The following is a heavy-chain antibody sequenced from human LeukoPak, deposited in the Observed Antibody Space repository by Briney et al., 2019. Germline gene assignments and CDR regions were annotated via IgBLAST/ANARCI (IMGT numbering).Heavy chain of an antibody. J-gene: IGHJ6*03. D-gene: IGHD1-1*01. CDR3: ARNERYYYYYMDV. CDR1: GFIFSDYY. CDR2: ISSSGITI. Sequence: PGGSLRLSCAASGFIFSDYYMSWIRQAPGKGLEWVSYISSSGITIYYADSVKGRFTISRDNAKNSLYLQMNSLRAEDTAVYYCARNERYYYYYMDVWGKGTTVTISS. V-gene: IGHV3-11*01.